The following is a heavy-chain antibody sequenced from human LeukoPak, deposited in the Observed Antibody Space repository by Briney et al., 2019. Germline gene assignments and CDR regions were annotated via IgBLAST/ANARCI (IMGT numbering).Heavy chain of an antibody. J-gene: IGHJ1*01. CDR1: GFTSSSYW. Sequence: PGGSLRLSCAVSGFTSSSYWMTWVRQAPGKGLEWVANIKEDGSEKYYVDSVKGRFTISRDNAKNSLYLQMNSLRAEDTAVYYCARDRGSGSSQTHEYFEYWGQGTLVTVSS. CDR3: ARDRGSGSSQTHEYFEY. D-gene: IGHD1-26*01. CDR2: IKEDGSEK. V-gene: IGHV3-7*01.